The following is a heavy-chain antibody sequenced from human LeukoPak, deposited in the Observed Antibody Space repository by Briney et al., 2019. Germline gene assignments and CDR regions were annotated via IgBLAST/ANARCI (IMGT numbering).Heavy chain of an antibody. CDR2: IYYRGST. J-gene: IGHJ5*02. D-gene: IGHD6-19*01. CDR3: AREVAGYSSGWFRFDP. Sequence: SETLSLTCTVSGGSISSSSYYWGWIRQPPGKGLEWIGTIYYRGSTYYYPSLKSRVTISVDTSKNQFSLKLSPVTAADTAVYYCAREVAGYSSGWFRFDPWGQGTLVTVSS. V-gene: IGHV4-39*02. CDR1: GGSISSSSYY.